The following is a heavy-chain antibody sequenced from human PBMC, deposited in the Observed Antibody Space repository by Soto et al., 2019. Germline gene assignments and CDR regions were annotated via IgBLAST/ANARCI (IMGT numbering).Heavy chain of an antibody. Sequence: QVQLVESGGGVVQPGRSLRLSCAASGFTFSSYAMHWVRQAPGKGLEWVAVISYDGSNKYYADSVKGRFTIYRDNSKNTLYLQMNSLRAEDTAVYYCARDESLSYWGQGTLVTVSS. CDR1: GFTFSSYA. CDR2: ISYDGSNK. J-gene: IGHJ4*02. V-gene: IGHV3-30-3*01. CDR3: ARDESLSY.